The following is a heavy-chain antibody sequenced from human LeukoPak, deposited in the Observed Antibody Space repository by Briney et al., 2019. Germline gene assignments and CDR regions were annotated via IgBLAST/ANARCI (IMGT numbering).Heavy chain of an antibody. Sequence: GGSLRLSCAASGFTFSSYSMNWVRQAPGKGLEWVSSISSSSSYIYYADSVKGRFTISRDNAKNSLYLQMNGLRAEDTAVYYCARERIQLWLIEHAFDIWGQGTMVTVSS. D-gene: IGHD5-18*01. CDR3: ARERIQLWLIEHAFDI. J-gene: IGHJ3*02. V-gene: IGHV3-21*01. CDR2: ISSSSSYI. CDR1: GFTFSSYS.